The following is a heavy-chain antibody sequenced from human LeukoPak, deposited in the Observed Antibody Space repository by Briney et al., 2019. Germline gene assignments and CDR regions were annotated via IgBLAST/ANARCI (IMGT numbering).Heavy chain of an antibody. CDR2: IRYDGSNK. D-gene: IGHD4-17*01. CDR3: AKDPYGDYGYDY. CDR1: GFTFSNYG. V-gene: IGHV3-30*02. Sequence: PGGSLRLSCAASGFTFSNYGIHWVRQAPGKGLEWVAFIRYDGSNKYYADSVKGRFTISRDNSKNTLYLQMNSLRAEDTAVYYCAKDPYGDYGYDYWGQGTLVTVSS. J-gene: IGHJ4*02.